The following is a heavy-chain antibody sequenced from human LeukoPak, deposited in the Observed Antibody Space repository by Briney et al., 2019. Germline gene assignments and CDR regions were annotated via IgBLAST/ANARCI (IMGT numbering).Heavy chain of an antibody. V-gene: IGHV3-30*04. J-gene: IGHJ6*03. CDR3: ARDNEWGYYYDSSDQRYMDV. CDR1: GFIFNNYA. CDR2: ISYDGTKQ. Sequence: GGSLRLSCAASGFIFNNYAMHWVRQAPGKGLEWVAFISYDGTKQQFADSVKGRFTISRDNSKNTLYLQMSSLRAEDTAVYYCARDNEWGYYYDSSDQRYMDVWGKGTTVTISS. D-gene: IGHD3-22*01.